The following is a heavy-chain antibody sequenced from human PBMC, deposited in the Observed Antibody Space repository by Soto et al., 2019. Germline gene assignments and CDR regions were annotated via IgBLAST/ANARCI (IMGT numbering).Heavy chain of an antibody. CDR3: ARGPSPLDP. V-gene: IGHV6-1*01. Sequence: SVSVTLSIAGYSFSSNSAAWHWMRQSPAIGLERLGRTYYRSKGYSYYGPSVKSRITIRPDTSKNQFSLQLNSVPPEDTAVYYCARGPSPLDPWGQGSLAPDSS. CDR2: TYYRSKGYS. CDR1: GYSFSSNSAA. J-gene: IGHJ5*02.